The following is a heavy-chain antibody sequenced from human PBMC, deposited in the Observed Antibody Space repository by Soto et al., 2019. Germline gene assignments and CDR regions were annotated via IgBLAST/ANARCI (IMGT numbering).Heavy chain of an antibody. CDR1: GGSISSSSYY. D-gene: IGHD3-10*01. J-gene: IGHJ4*02. V-gene: IGHV4-39*01. CDR3: ATLWFGEGNY. Sequence: QLQLQELGPGLVKPSETLSLTCTVSGGSISSSSYYWGWIRQPPGKGLEWIGSIYYSGSTYYNPSLKSRVTISVDTSKNQFSLKLSSVTAADTAVYYCATLWFGEGNYWGQGTLVTVSS. CDR2: IYYSGST.